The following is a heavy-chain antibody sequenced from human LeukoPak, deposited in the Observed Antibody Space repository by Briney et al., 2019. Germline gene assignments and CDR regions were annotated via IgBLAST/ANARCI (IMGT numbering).Heavy chain of an antibody. CDR2: INHSGST. J-gene: IGHJ6*02. CDR1: GGFFSGYY. CDR3: ARYPPFYYYYYGMDV. Sequence: SETLSLTCAVYGGFFSGYYWSWIRQPPGKGLEWIGEINHSGSTNYNPSLKSRVTISVDTSKNQFSLKLSSVTAADTAVYYCARYPPFYYYYYGMDVWGQGTTVTASS. V-gene: IGHV4-34*01.